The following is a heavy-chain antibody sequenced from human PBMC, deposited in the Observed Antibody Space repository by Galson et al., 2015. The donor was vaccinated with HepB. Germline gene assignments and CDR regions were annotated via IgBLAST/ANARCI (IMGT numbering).Heavy chain of an antibody. CDR2: INAGNGNT. CDR1: GYTFTSYA. D-gene: IGHD5-18*01. Sequence: SVKVSCKASGYTFTSYAMHWVRQAPGQRLEWMGWINAGNGNTKYSQKFQGRVTITRDTSASTAYMELSSLRSEDTAVYYCAKPPLRRLWSHFDYWGQGTLVTVSS. V-gene: IGHV1-3*01. CDR3: AKPPLRRLWSHFDY. J-gene: IGHJ4*02.